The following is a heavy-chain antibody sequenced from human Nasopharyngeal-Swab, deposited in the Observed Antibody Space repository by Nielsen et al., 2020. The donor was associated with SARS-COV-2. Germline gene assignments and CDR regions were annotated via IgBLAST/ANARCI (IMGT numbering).Heavy chain of an antibody. D-gene: IGHD2-2*01. V-gene: IGHV1-24*01. J-gene: IGHJ6*02. CDR1: GYTLTELS. CDR3: ARPQYQLLNYYYYGMDV. CDR2: FDPEDGET. Sequence: ASVKVSCKVSGYTLTELSMHWVRQAPGKGLEWMGGFDPEDGETIYAQKFQGRVTMTEDTSTDTAYMELSSLRSDDTAVYYCARPQYQLLNYYYYGMDVWGQGTTVTVSS.